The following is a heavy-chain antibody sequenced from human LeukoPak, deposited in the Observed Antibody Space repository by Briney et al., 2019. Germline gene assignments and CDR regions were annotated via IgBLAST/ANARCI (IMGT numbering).Heavy chain of an antibody. V-gene: IGHV5-51*01. D-gene: IGHD3-3*01. Sequence: GESLKISCKGSGYSFISYWIGWVRQMPGKGLDWMGIIYPGDSDTRYSPPFQGQVTISADKSISTAYLQWSSLKASDTAMYYCARQGLHYDFWSGYSRDFDSWGQGTLVTVSS. CDR1: GYSFISYW. CDR3: ARQGLHYDFWSGYSRDFDS. J-gene: IGHJ4*02. CDR2: IYPGDSDT.